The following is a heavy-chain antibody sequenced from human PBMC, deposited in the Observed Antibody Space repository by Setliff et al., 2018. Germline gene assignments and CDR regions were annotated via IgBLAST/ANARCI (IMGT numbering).Heavy chain of an antibody. J-gene: IGHJ6*03. CDR3: ARGRGPPTIFGLPTGSKGYMDV. CDR1: GGSFSGYY. Sequence: SETLSLTCAVYGGSFSGYYWSWIRQPPGKGLEWIGEINHSGSTNYNPSLKSRVTISVDTSKNQFSLKLSSVTAADTAVYYCARGRGPPTIFGLPTGSKGYMDVWGKGTTVTVSS. CDR2: INHSGST. D-gene: IGHD3-3*01. V-gene: IGHV4-34*01.